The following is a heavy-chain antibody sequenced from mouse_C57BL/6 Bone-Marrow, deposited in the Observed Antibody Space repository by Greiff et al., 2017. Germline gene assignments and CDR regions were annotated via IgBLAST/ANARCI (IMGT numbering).Heavy chain of an antibody. Sequence: QVQLKQSGAELVRPGTSVKMSCKASGYTFTNYWIGWAKQRPGHGLEWIGDIYPGGGYTNYNEKFKGKATLTADKSSSTAYMQFSSLTSEDSAIYYCARGGLRRGFAYWGQGTLVTVSA. CDR2: IYPGGGYT. J-gene: IGHJ3*01. CDR1: GYTFTNYW. V-gene: IGHV1-63*01. CDR3: ARGGLRRGFAY. D-gene: IGHD2-2*01.